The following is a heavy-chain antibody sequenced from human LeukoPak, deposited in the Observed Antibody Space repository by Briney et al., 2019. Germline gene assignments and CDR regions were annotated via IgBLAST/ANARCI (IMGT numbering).Heavy chain of an antibody. CDR1: GGSFSGYY. CDR3: ARVKPRDYFDY. CDR2: INHSGST. V-gene: IGHV4-34*01. J-gene: IGHJ4*02. Sequence: SETLSLTCAVYGGSFSGYYWSWIRQPPGKGLEWIGEINHSGSTNYNPSLKSRVTISVDTSKNQFSLKPSSVTAADTAVFYCARVKPRDYFDYWGQGTLVTVSS.